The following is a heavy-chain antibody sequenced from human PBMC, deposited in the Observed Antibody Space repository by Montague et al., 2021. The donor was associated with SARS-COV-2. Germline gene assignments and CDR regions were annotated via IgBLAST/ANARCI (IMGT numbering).Heavy chain of an antibody. CDR2: IYYTGNT. CDR3: ARLKRYFDSSGSPSAFDF. D-gene: IGHD3-22*01. V-gene: IGHV4-39*02. Sequence: SETLSLTCTVSGGSITNNIDYWAWIRQPPGKGLEWIGSIYYTGNTYYNPSLKSRVTISVVTSKNHFTLKLSSVTAAETAVHYCARLKRYFDSSGSPSAFDFWGQGTMVTVSS. CDR1: GGSITNNIDY. J-gene: IGHJ3*01.